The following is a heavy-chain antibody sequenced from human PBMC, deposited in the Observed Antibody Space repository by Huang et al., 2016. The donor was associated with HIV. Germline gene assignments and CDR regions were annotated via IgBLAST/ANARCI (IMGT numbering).Heavy chain of an antibody. J-gene: IGHJ1*01. V-gene: IGHV1-18*01. D-gene: IGHD3-22*01. CDR1: GYNFTNYA. Sequence: QVQLVQSGAEVKKPGASVKVSCKASGYNFTNYAIKWVRQGPGQSLEWMGWSIGYNGKTNYAQKGQGRVTMTKDTSTSTAYMELRSLISDDPAVYYCARERYYYDRSGYYTPVEYFHHWGQGTLVTVSS. CDR2: SIGYNGKT. CDR3: ARERYYYDRSGYYTPVEYFHH.